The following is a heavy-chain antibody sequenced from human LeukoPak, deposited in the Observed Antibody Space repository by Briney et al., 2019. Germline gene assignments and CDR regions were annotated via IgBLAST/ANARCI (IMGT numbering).Heavy chain of an antibody. V-gene: IGHV3-48*01. CDR2: ISSTSGTM. Sequence: PGGSLRLSCTASGFTFSSYAMNWVRQAPGKGLEWVSYISSTSGTMHYADSVKGRFTISRDSAKNSLYLQMNSLRAEDTAVYFCARELKFAMAAFDYWGQGTLVGVSS. J-gene: IGHJ4*02. CDR3: ARELKFAMAAFDY. CDR1: GFTFSSYA. D-gene: IGHD5-18*01.